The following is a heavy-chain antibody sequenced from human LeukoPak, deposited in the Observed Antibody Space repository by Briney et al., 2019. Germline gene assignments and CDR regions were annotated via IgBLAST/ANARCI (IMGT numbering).Heavy chain of an antibody. CDR3: AKPSHGIAVAGTDYFDY. D-gene: IGHD6-19*01. CDR1: GFTLSSYG. V-gene: IGHV3-30*02. J-gene: IGHJ4*02. CDR2: IRYDGSNK. Sequence: GGSLRLSCAASGFTLSSYGMHWVRQAPGKGLEWVAFIRYDGSNKYYADSVKGRFTISRDNSKNTLYLQMNSLRAEDTAVYYCAKPSHGIAVAGTDYFDYWGQGTLVTVSS.